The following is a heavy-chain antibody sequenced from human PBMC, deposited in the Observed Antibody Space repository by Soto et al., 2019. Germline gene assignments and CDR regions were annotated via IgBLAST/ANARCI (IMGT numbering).Heavy chain of an antibody. D-gene: IGHD2-21*01. CDR3: ARAIAAGFWFDP. CDR2: IYYSGST. Sequence: SETLSLTCTVSGGSISSYYWSWIRQPPGKGLEWIGYIYYSGSTNYNPSLKSRVTISVDTSKNQFSLKLSSVTAADTAVYYCARAIAAGFWFDPWGQGTLVTVSS. J-gene: IGHJ5*02. CDR1: GGSISSYY. V-gene: IGHV4-59*01.